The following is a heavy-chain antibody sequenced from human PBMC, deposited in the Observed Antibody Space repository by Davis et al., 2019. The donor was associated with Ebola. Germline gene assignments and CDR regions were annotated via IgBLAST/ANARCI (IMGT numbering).Heavy chain of an antibody. Sequence: GESLKVSCKASGYIFTSSGISWVRQVPGQEPEWMGWISTSKGNTKYTKNLQGRVTMTRDTSTSTAFMELRSLRPDDTAFYYCARDRDWNLDFWGQRTQVTVPS. CDR2: ISTSKGNT. CDR1: GYIFTSSG. V-gene: IGHV1-18*01. CDR3: ARDRDWNLDF. J-gene: IGHJ4*02. D-gene: IGHD1-1*01.